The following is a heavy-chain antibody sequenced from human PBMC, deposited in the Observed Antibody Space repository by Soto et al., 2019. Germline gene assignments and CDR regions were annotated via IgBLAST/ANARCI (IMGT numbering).Heavy chain of an antibody. CDR3: ARDGYYGSGSYSKPNYYGMDV. J-gene: IGHJ6*02. CDR2: IIPILGIA. D-gene: IGHD3-10*01. V-gene: IGHV1-69*04. Sequence: SVKVSCKASGGTFSSYTISWVRQAPGQGLEWMGRIIPILGIANYAQKFQGRVTITADRSTSTAYMELSSLRSEDTAVYYCARDGYYGSGSYSKPNYYGMDVWG. CDR1: GGTFSSYT.